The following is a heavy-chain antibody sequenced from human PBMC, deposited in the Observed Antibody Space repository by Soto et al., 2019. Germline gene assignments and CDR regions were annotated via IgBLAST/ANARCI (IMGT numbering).Heavy chain of an antibody. J-gene: IGHJ4*02. V-gene: IGHV3-9*01. CDR3: AKKGSGWYYFDY. CDR1: GFTFDDYA. CDR2: ISWNSGSI. Sequence: EVQLVESGGGLVQPGRSLRLSCAASGFTFDDYAMHWVRQAPGKGLEWVSGISWNSGSIGYADSVKGRFTISRDNAKNSLYLQMNSLRAEDTALYYCAKKGSGWYYFDYWGQGTLVTVSS. D-gene: IGHD6-19*01.